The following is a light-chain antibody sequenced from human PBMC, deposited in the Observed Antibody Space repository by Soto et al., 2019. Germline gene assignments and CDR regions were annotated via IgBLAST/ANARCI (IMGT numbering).Light chain of an antibody. J-gene: IGKJ5*01. CDR3: QQYDNFPLT. Sequence: DVQMTQSPSSLSASVGDRVTITCQASQDISNYLNWYQQKPGKAPKLLIYDASNSQTGVPSRFSGSGSGTDFTFTISSLQPEDIATYYCQQYDNFPLTFGQGTRLEIK. CDR2: DAS. V-gene: IGKV1-33*01. CDR1: QDISNY.